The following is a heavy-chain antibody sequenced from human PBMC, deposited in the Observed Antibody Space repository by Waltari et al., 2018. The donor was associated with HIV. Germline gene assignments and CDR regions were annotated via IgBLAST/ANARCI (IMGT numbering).Heavy chain of an antibody. V-gene: IGHV1-24*01. Sequence: QVQLVPAGAEVKTPGASVKVSGKVSGYPLPELSMHWLRQAPGKGLEWMGGFDPEDGETIYAQKFQGRVTMTEDTSTDTAYMELSSLRSEDTAVYYCATTGPGYPFGWFDPWGQGTLVTVSS. CDR1: GYPLPELS. CDR2: FDPEDGET. CDR3: ATTGPGYPFGWFDP. D-gene: IGHD3-3*01. J-gene: IGHJ5*02.